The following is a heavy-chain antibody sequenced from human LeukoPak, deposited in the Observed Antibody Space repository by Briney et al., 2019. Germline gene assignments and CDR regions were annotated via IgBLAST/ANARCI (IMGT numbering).Heavy chain of an antibody. Sequence: SETLSLTCAASGGSFSGYYWSWIRQPPGKGLEWIGEINHSGSTKYNPPLKSRITISVDTSKNQFSLKLSSVTAADTAVYYCARGLAMAGTILDYWGQGTLVTVSS. D-gene: IGHD6-19*01. CDR1: GGSFSGYY. V-gene: IGHV4-34*01. J-gene: IGHJ4*02. CDR2: INHSGST. CDR3: ARGLAMAGTILDY.